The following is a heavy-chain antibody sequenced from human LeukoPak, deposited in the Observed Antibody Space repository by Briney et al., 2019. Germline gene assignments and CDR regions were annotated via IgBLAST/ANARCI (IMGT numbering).Heavy chain of an antibody. CDR1: GYTLTELS. CDR2: FDPEDGET. V-gene: IGHV1-24*01. J-gene: IGHJ4*02. D-gene: IGHD4-17*01. CDR3: ARASTTVTTTNFDY. Sequence: ASVKVSCKVSGYTLTELSMHWVRQAPGKGLEWMGGFDPEDGETIYAQKFQGRVTMTRDTSTSTVYMELSSLRSEDTAVYYCARASTTVTTTNFDYWGQGTLVTVSS.